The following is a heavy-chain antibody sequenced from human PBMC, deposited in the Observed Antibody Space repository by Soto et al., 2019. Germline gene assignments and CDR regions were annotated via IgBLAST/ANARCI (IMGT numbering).Heavy chain of an antibody. CDR3: ARGRYCLTGRCFPNWFDS. Sequence: SETLSLTCSVAGDSISNLDYFWAWIRQPPGQALEYIGYIYKSATTYYNPSFESRVAISVDTSKSQFSLNVTSVTAADTAVYFCARGRYCLTGRCFPNWFDSWGQGALVTVSS. CDR1: GDSISNLDYF. CDR2: IYKSATT. J-gene: IGHJ5*01. D-gene: IGHD7-27*01. V-gene: IGHV4-30-4*01.